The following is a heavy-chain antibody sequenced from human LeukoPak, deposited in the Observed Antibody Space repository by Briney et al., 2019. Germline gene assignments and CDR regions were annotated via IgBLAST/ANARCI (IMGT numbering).Heavy chain of an antibody. J-gene: IGHJ3*02. CDR3: ARVNRGDAFDI. D-gene: IGHD3-16*02. Sequence: AGGSLRLSCAASGFTFSSCWMNWVRQAPGKGLEWVANIKQDGSEKYYVDSVKGRFTISRDNSKNTLYLQMNSLRAEDTAVYYCARVNRGDAFDIWGQGTLVTVSS. CDR2: IKQDGSEK. V-gene: IGHV3-7*02. CDR1: GFTFSSCW.